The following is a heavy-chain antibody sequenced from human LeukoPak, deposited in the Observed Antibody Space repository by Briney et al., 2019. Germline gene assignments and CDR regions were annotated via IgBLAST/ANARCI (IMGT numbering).Heavy chain of an antibody. D-gene: IGHD2-2*01. J-gene: IGHJ6*03. CDR2: ITSSGGST. Sequence: GGSLRLSCVSSGLTFSAYAMSWVRQAPGRGLEWVPGITSSGGSTYYADSVKGRFTISRDNSKNTLFLQMNVLRAEDTAVYYCAKRGGYCSSASCYYYYYMDVWGKGTTVTVSS. CDR3: AKRGGYCSSASCYYYYYMDV. CDR1: GLTFSAYA. V-gene: IGHV3-23*01.